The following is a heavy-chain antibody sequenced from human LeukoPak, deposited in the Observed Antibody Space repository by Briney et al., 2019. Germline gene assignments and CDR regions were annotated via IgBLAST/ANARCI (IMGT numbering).Heavy chain of an antibody. CDR1: GGSVSSGSYY. CDR2: IYYSAST. D-gene: IGHD5-18*01. V-gene: IGHV4-61*01. CDR3: ARGSRGYSYG. Sequence: SETLSLTCTVSGGSVSSGSYYWSWIRQPPGKGLEWIGYIYYSASTNYNPSLKSRVTISVDTFNNQFSLKLSSVTAADTAVYYCARGSRGYSYGWGQGTLVTVSS. J-gene: IGHJ4*02.